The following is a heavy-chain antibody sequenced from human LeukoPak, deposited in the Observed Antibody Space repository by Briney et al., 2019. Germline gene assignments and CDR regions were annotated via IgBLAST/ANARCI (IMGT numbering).Heavy chain of an antibody. V-gene: IGHV4-34*01. CDR2: INHSGST. D-gene: IGHD6-13*01. J-gene: IGHJ5*02. CDR1: GGSFSGYY. Sequence: PSETLSLTCAVYGGSFSGYYWSWIRQPPGKGLEWIGEINHSGSTNYNPSLKSRVTISVDTSKNQFSLKLSSVTAADTAVYYCARRSSTRYNWFDPWGPGTLVTVSS. CDR3: ARRSSTRYNWFDP.